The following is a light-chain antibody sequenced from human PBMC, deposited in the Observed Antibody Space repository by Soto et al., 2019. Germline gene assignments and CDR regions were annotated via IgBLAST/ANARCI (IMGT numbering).Light chain of an antibody. CDR1: ESVSTN. J-gene: IGKJ5*01. V-gene: IGKV3-15*01. CDR3: EQANVFPST. CDR2: GAS. Sequence: IVLRQSARTLSVSGGGVATRCCRASESVSTNLAWYQQKAGQAPRLLIYGASTRATGIPARFSGSGSGTEFNLTLSSLQSEDFATYYCEQANVFPSTFGQGTRLEIK.